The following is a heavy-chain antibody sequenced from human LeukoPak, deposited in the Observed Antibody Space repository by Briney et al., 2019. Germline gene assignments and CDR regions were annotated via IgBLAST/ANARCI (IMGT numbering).Heavy chain of an antibody. D-gene: IGHD2/OR15-2a*01. CDR1: GGSISSYY. Sequence: SETLSLTCTVSGGSISSYYWSWIRQPPGKGLEWTGSIYYSGRTNYNPSLKSRVTISVDTSKNQFSLKLSSVTAADTAVYYCARGPNRYYFDYWGQGTLVTVSS. V-gene: IGHV4-59*01. J-gene: IGHJ4*02. CDR3: ARGPNRYYFDY. CDR2: IYYSGRT.